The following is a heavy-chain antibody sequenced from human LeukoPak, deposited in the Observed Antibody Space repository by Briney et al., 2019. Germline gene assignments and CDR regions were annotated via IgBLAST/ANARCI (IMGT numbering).Heavy chain of an antibody. D-gene: IGHD6-13*01. V-gene: IGHV4-39*07. CDR1: GGSISSSSYY. J-gene: IGHJ4*02. CDR3: ARDGGPGIAAAEVYFDY. Sequence: SETLSLTCTVSGGSISSSSYYWGWIRQPPGKGLEWIGSIYYSGSTYYNPSLKSRVTISVDTSKNQFSLKLSSVTAADTAVYYCARDGGPGIAAAEVYFDYWGQGTLVTVSS. CDR2: IYYSGST.